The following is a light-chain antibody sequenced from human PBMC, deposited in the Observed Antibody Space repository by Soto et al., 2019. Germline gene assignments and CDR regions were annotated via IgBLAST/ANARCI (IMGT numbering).Light chain of an antibody. CDR3: YSFAGSSIWV. J-gene: IGLJ2*01. Sequence: QSALTQPASVSGSPGQSITISCTGTSSDIGTYKYVSWYQQHPGKAPKLMIYEDNKRPSGVSWRFSASKSGNTASLTISGLQAEDEADYYCYSFAGSSIWVFGGGTKLTVL. CDR1: SSDIGTYKY. CDR2: EDN. V-gene: IGLV2-23*01.